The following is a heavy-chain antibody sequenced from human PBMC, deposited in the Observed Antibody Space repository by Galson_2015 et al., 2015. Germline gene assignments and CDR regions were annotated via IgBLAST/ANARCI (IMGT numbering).Heavy chain of an antibody. V-gene: IGHV4-39*01. D-gene: IGHD5-12*01. CDR2: IYYSGST. Sequence: ETLSLTCTVSGGSISSSSYYWGWIRQPPGKGLEWIGRIYYSGSTYYNPSLKSRVTISVNTSKNHFSLKLSSVTAADTAVYYWARHFRYSGYDPPDYWGQGTLVTVSS. CDR3: ARHFRYSGYDPPDY. J-gene: IGHJ4*02. CDR1: GGSISSSSYY.